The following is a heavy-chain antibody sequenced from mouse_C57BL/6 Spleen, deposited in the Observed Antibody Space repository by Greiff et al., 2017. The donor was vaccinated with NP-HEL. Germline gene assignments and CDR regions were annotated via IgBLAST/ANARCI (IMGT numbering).Heavy chain of an antibody. D-gene: IGHD2-10*01. J-gene: IGHJ4*01. CDR2: IYPGDGDT. CDR1: GYAFSSSW. V-gene: IGHV1-82*01. Sequence: QVQLKESGPELVKPGASVKISCKASGYAFSSSWMNWVKQRPGKGLEWIGRIYPGDGDTNYNGKFKGKATLTADKSSSTAYMQLSSLTSEDSAVYFCAPYYGKAMDYWGQGTSVTVSS. CDR3: APYYGKAMDY.